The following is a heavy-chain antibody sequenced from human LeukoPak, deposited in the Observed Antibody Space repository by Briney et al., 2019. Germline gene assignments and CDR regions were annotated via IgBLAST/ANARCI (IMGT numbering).Heavy chain of an antibody. Sequence: PGGCPRLSCAASGFTFSSYAMSWVRQAPGKGLEWVSAISGSGGSTYYADSVKGRFTISRDNSKNTLYLQMNSLRAEDTAVYYCAKALGYCSGGSCWVDYWGQGTLVTVSS. CDR3: AKALGYCSGGSCWVDY. J-gene: IGHJ4*02. CDR2: ISGSGGST. CDR1: GFTFSSYA. V-gene: IGHV3-23*01. D-gene: IGHD2-15*01.